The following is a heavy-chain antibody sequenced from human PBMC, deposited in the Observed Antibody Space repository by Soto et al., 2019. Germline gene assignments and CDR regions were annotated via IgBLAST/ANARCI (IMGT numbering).Heavy chain of an antibody. D-gene: IGHD5-12*01. Sequence: QVQLVQSGAEVKKPGASVKVSCKASGYTFTRYDINWVRQATGQGLEWMGWMNPNSGNTAYAQKFQGRVTMTRNTSISTAYMELSSMRSEDTAVYSCARLKHDYAVAWGQGTLVTVSS. CDR1: GYTFTRYD. CDR3: ARLKHDYAVA. CDR2: MNPNSGNT. J-gene: IGHJ4*02. V-gene: IGHV1-8*01.